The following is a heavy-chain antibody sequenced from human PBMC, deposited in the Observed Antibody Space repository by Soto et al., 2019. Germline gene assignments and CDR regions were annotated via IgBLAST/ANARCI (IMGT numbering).Heavy chain of an antibody. CDR3: PHGSVTDKNAFDI. CDR1: GFTFSSYS. V-gene: IGHV3-48*01. D-gene: IGHD3-10*01. Sequence: GGSLRLSCAASGFTFSSYSMNWVRQAPGKGLEWVSYISSSSSTIYYADSVKGRFTISSGNAKNSLYLQMNSLRAEVTAVYYCPHGSVTDKNAFDIWGQGTMVTVSS. J-gene: IGHJ3*02. CDR2: ISSSSSTI.